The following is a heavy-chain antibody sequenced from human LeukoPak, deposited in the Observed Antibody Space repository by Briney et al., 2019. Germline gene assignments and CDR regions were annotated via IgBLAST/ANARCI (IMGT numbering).Heavy chain of an antibody. Sequence: TSETLSLTCFVSGDYINSDYWAWIRQPPGKGMEWIGNIHYSGSTYYNASLNSRITMYIDTSKNRFSLRLSSVTAADTAVFFCARLPERSDLLPSYANSFDWWGQGTLVTVSS. CDR3: ARLPERSDLLPSYANSFDW. J-gene: IGHJ4*02. V-gene: IGHV4-39*01. CDR2: IHYSGST. D-gene: IGHD3-9*01. CDR1: GDYINSDY.